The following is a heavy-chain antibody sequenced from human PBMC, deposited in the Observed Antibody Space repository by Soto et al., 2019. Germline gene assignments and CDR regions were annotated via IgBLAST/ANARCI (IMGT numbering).Heavy chain of an antibody. V-gene: IGHV4-34*01. J-gene: IGHJ6*02. CDR3: ARTSITIFGVVIRNYYYYGMDV. CDR2: INHSGST. Sequence: SETLSLTCAVYGGSFSGYYWSWIRQPPGKGLEWIGEINHSGSTNYNPSLKSRVTISVDTSKNQFSLKLSSVTAADTAVYYCARTSITIFGVVIRNYYYYGMDVWGQGTTVTVS. D-gene: IGHD3-3*01. CDR1: GGSFSGYY.